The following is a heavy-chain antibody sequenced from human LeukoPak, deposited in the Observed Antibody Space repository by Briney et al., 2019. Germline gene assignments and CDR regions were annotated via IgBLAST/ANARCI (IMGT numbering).Heavy chain of an antibody. CDR1: GYTFTNYY. J-gene: IGHJ4*02. Sequence: ASVTVSCKPSGYTFTNYYIHWVRQAPGQGPEWVAWINPASAGAAFAPKFQGRVSMTWDSSITTAFMDLTSLRSDDTAIYYCARQLGNYYRAFDFWGQGTLVTVSS. CDR3: ARQLGNYYRAFDF. V-gene: IGHV1-2*02. D-gene: IGHD6-6*01. CDR2: INPASAGA.